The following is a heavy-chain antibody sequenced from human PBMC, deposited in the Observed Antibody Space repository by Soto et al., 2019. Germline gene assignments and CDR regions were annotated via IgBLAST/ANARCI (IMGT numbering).Heavy chain of an antibody. CDR2: IYTSRST. D-gene: IGHD5-12*01. V-gene: IGHV4-4*07. Sequence: ETLHITFHVSCGSISSYYWSWIRQPAGKELEWIVRIYTSRSTNYNPSLKSRVTMSVDTSKNQFSLKLSSVTAADTAVYYCARESGYDYANKHYYYYGMDVWGQGTTVT. CDR1: CGSISSYY. J-gene: IGHJ6*02. CDR3: ARESGYDYANKHYYYYGMDV.